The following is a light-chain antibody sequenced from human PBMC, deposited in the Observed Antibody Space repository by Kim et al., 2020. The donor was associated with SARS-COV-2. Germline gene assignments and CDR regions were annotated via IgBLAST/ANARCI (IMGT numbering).Light chain of an antibody. CDR2: RNN. J-gene: IGLJ3*02. V-gene: IGLV10-54*04. CDR3: SAWDTRLNAWL. Sequence: QAGLTQPPSMSKGLRQTATLTCTGNNNNVGNQGVLWLQDPVGHPPKILSYRNNSRPSGISGRFSASRSGSTTSLTISGLQPEDEAVYYCSAWDTRLNAWLFGGGTQLTVL. CDR1: NNNVGNQG.